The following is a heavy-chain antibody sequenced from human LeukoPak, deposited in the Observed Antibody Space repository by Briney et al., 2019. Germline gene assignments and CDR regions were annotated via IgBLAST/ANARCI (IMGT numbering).Heavy chain of an antibody. V-gene: IGHV3-23*01. CDR2: ISGSGGST. Sequence: GESLRLSCAASGFTFSSYAMSWVRQAPGKGLEWVSAISGSGGSTYYADSVKGRFTISRDNSKNTLYLQMNSLRAEDTAVYYCAKDLYYGSGSYYYYGMDVWGQGTTVTVSS. J-gene: IGHJ6*02. CDR3: AKDLYYGSGSYYYYGMDV. CDR1: GFTFSSYA. D-gene: IGHD3-10*01.